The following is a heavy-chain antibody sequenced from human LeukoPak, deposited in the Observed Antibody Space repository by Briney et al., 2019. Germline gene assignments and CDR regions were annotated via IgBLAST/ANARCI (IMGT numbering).Heavy chain of an antibody. J-gene: IGHJ4*02. CDR2: ISAYNGNT. CDR1: GYTFTSYG. CDR3: ARGTPGGYYDSSGENFDY. Sequence: ASVKVPCKASGYTFTSYGISWVRQAPGQGLEWMGWISAYNGNTNYAQKLQGSVTMTRDMSTSTVYMELSSLRSEDTAVYYCARGTPGGYYDSSGENFDYWGQGTLVTVSS. D-gene: IGHD3-22*01. V-gene: IGHV1-18*01.